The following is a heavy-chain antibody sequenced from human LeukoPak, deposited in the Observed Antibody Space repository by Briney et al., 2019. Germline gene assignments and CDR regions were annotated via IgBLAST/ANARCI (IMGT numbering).Heavy chain of an antibody. V-gene: IGHV4-39*07. J-gene: IGHJ4*02. CDR3: ARGKIRGYSYGTPKYFDY. D-gene: IGHD5-18*01. CDR1: GGSISSSSYY. Sequence: PSETLSLTCTVSGGSISSSSYYWGWIRQPPGKGLEWIGSIYYSGSTNYNPSLKSRVTISVDTSKNQFSLKLSSVTAADTAVYYCARGKIRGYSYGTPKYFDYWGQGTLSPSPQ. CDR2: IYYSGST.